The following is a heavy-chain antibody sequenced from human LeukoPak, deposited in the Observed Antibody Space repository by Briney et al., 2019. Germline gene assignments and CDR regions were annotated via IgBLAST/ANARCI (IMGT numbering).Heavy chain of an antibody. CDR1: GFTFTNYG. CDR3: ARKPVAHAFDF. Sequence: ASVKVSCKASGFTFTNYGFSWVRQAPGQGLEWMGWISANNGDTHYAQKFQGRVTMTTDTSTTTVYMELRGLTSDDSAVYYCARKPVAHAFDFWGQGTMVTVSS. J-gene: IGHJ3*01. D-gene: IGHD2-21*01. V-gene: IGHV1-18*04. CDR2: ISANNGDT.